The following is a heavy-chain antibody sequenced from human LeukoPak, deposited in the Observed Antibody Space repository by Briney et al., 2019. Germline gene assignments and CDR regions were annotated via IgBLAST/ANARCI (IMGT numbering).Heavy chain of an antibody. CDR2: IIPIFGTA. D-gene: IGHD3-22*01. V-gene: IGHV1-69*05. Sequence: SVKVSCKASGGTFSSYAISWVRQAPGQGLEWMGGIIPIFGTANYAQKFQGRVTITTDESTSTAYMELSSLRSEDTAVYYCATAAKPDRYYYDSSGYYPFDYWGQGTLVTVSS. CDR3: ATAAKPDRYYYDSSGYYPFDY. CDR1: GGTFSSYA. J-gene: IGHJ4*02.